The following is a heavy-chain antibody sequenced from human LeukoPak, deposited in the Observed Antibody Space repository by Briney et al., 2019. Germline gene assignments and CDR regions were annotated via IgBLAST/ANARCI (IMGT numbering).Heavy chain of an antibody. V-gene: IGHV3-30*18. CDR2: ISYDGSNK. CDR1: GFTFSSYG. D-gene: IGHD3-10*01. CDR3: AKVGSLQAGYYFDY. Sequence: GGSLRLSCAASGFTFSSYGMHWVRQAPGEGLEWVAVISYDGSNKYYADSVKGRFTISRDNSKNTLYLQMNSLRAEDTAVYYCAKVGSLQAGYYFDYWGQGTLVTVSS. J-gene: IGHJ4*02.